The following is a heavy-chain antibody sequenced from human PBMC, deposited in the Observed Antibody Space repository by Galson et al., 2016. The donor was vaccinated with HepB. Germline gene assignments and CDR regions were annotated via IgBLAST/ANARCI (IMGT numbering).Heavy chain of an antibody. CDR3: AGLPTYYDLSKGFTDY. V-gene: IGHV4-30-2*01. Sequence: TLSLTCAVSGASITSGGYSWTWIRQPPGAGLEWIGYLSHGGVTHYNSSLKSRVSISGDRSKNQFSVSLNSVTAADTAVYFCAGLPTYYDLSKGFTDYWGPGTLVTVFS. CDR2: LSHGGVT. D-gene: IGHD3-3*01. J-gene: IGHJ4*02. CDR1: GASITSGGYS.